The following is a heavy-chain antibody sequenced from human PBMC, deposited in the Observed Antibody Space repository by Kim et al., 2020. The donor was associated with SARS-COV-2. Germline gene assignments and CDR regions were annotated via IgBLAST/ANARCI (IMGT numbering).Heavy chain of an antibody. CDR1: GDSVSSDNVA. J-gene: IGHJ4*02. D-gene: IGHD7-27*01. V-gene: IGHV6-1*01. Sequence: SQTLSLTCGISGDSVSSDNVAWNWIRQSPSRGLEWLGRTYYRSEWSTEYASFLKGRITIYPDTAKNQFSLQLESVTPEDTAVYFCARAGPNWALFDYWGQGTLVTVSS. CDR2: TYYRSEWST. CDR3: ARAGPNWALFDY.